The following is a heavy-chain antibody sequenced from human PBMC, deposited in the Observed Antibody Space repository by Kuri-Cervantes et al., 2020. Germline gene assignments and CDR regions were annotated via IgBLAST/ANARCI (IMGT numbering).Heavy chain of an antibody. CDR3: ARDPVIGLDTTLASFEY. CDR1: GYTFNTYA. Sequence: ASVKVSCKASGYTFNTYAIHWVRQAPGQRLEWVGLINAANGDTKYSQDFLDRVSITMDTSANTAYLQLNSLRSEDTAVYFCARDPVIGLDTTLASFEYWGQGTLVTVSS. D-gene: IGHD4-23*01. V-gene: IGHV1-3*03. J-gene: IGHJ4*02. CDR2: INAANGDT.